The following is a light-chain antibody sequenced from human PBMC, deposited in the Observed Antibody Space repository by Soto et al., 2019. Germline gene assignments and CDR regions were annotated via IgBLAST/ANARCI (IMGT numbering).Light chain of an antibody. Sequence: EVVMTQSPLSLPVTLGQPSSISCRSNQSLVHSDGIAYFSCFQQRPGRSPRRLIYKVSNRDSGVPARFSGSGSGTDFALKISRVEAEDVGVYYCMQGTHWPITFGQGTRLEIK. CDR2: KVS. J-gene: IGKJ5*01. V-gene: IGKV2-30*02. CDR3: MQGTHWPIT. CDR1: QSLVHSDGIAY.